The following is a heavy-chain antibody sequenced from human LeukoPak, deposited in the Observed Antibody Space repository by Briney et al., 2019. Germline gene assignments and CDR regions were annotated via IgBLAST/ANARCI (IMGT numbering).Heavy chain of an antibody. J-gene: IGHJ4*02. Sequence: GGSLRLSCAASGFTFSSYSMNWLRQAPGKGLEWVSSISSSSSYIYYADSVKGRFNISRDNAKNSLYLQMNSLRAEDTAVYYCARSELRYFDWLFGNFDYWGQGTLVTVSS. D-gene: IGHD3-9*01. V-gene: IGHV3-21*01. CDR2: ISSSSSYI. CDR1: GFTFSSYS. CDR3: ARSELRYFDWLFGNFDY.